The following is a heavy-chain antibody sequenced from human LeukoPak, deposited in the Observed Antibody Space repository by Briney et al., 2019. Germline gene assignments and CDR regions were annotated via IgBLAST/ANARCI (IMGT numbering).Heavy chain of an antibody. D-gene: IGHD5-24*01. V-gene: IGHV3-7*01. CDR3: ARDLTPLIQLWPRSVDYNYGMDV. Sequence: GGSLRLSCAASGFTFDDHGMHWVRQAPGKGLEWVANIKEDGSEIYYVDVVKGRFTISRDNANNSLYLQMNSLGAEDTAVYYCARDLTPLIQLWPRSVDYNYGMDVWGQGTTVTVSS. CDR1: GFTFDDHG. CDR2: IKEDGSEI. J-gene: IGHJ6*02.